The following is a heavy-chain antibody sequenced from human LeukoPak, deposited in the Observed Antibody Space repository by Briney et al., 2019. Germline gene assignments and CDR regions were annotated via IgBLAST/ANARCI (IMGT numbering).Heavy chain of an antibody. CDR3: ARAPLTNDDLLTAYYRSLWFDP. J-gene: IGHJ5*02. V-gene: IGHV6-1*01. D-gene: IGHD3-9*01. Sequence: SQTLSLTCAISGDSVSSNSVTWNWIRQSPSRGLEWLGRTYYRSKWFDDYEASVRSRITINTDTSKNQLSLQLNSVTPEDTAVYYCARAPLTNDDLLTAYYRSLWFDPWGQGTLVTVSS. CDR2: TYYRSKWFD. CDR1: GDSVSSNSVT.